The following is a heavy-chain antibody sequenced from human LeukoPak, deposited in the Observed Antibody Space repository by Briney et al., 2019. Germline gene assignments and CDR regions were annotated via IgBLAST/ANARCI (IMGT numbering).Heavy chain of an antibody. D-gene: IGHD3-16*01. Sequence: ASVKVSCKASGYTFTSYDINWVRQATGHGLEWMGWMNPDSGNTGYAQKFQGRVTMTRNTSISTAYMELSSLRSEDTAVYYCARGPYYYYYMDVWGKGTTVTVSS. V-gene: IGHV1-8*01. CDR2: MNPDSGNT. CDR3: ARGPYYYYYMDV. CDR1: GYTFTSYD. J-gene: IGHJ6*03.